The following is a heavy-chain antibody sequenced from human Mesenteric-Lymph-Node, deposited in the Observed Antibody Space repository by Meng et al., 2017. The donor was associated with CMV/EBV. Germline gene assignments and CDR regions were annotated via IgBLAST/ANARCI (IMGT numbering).Heavy chain of an antibody. D-gene: IGHD2-2*01. V-gene: IGHV3-23*01. CDR3: ANDGITVGPPTRDY. CDR1: RFPFSSYA. Sequence: ASRFPFSSYAMGWVRQAPGQGLEWVSTIRTGGSSTYYADSVKGRFTVSRDNSKNTLYLQMNSLRVEDTAVFYCANDGITVGPPTRDYWGQGTLVTVSS. J-gene: IGHJ4*02. CDR2: IRTGGSST.